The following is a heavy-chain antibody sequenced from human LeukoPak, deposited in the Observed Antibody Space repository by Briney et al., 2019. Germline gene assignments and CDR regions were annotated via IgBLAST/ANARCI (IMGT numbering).Heavy chain of an antibody. CDR3: ARGNYGGYYYYYYMDV. J-gene: IGHJ6*03. CDR2: IYPDDSDT. Sequence: GESLKISCKGSGYRFTSYWIGWVRQMPGKGLEWMGIIYPDDSDTRYSPSFQGQVTISADKSISTAYLQWSSLKASDTAMYYCARGNYGGYYYYYYMDVWGKGTTVTISS. V-gene: IGHV5-51*01. D-gene: IGHD4-23*01. CDR1: GYRFTSYW.